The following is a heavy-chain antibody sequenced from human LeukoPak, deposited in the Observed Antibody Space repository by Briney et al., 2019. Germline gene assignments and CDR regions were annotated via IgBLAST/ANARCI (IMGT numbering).Heavy chain of an antibody. Sequence: SETLSLTCTVSGGSISDYFWNWIRQPAGKGLEWIGRIYSSGSTYYNPSLNSRVTMSVDTSKNHFSLKLTSMTAADTAVYYCARTSENYYWESHFDYWGQGTLVTVSS. CDR1: GGSISDYF. CDR3: ARTSENYYWESHFDY. V-gene: IGHV4-4*07. D-gene: IGHD1-26*01. J-gene: IGHJ4*02. CDR2: IYSSGST.